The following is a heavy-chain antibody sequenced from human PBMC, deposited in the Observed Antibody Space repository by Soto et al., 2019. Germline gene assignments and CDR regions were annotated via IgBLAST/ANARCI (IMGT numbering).Heavy chain of an antibody. J-gene: IGHJ5*02. CDR1: GFTFSSYA. CDR2: ISYDGSNK. D-gene: IGHD3-22*01. Sequence: GGSLRLSCAASGFTFSSYAMHWVRQAPGKGLEWVAVISYDGSNKYYADSVKGRFTISRDNSKNTLYLQMNSLRAEDTAVYYCATLDYYGSSGYRSPMDWFDPWGQGTLVTVSS. CDR3: ATLDYYGSSGYRSPMDWFDP. V-gene: IGHV3-30-3*01.